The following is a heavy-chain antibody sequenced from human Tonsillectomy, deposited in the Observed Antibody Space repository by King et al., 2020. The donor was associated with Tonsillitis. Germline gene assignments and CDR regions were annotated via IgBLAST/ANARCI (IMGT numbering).Heavy chain of an antibody. CDR1: GYTFTNYD. V-gene: IGHV1-18*01. J-gene: IGHJ3*02. Sequence: VQLVESGVEVKKPGASVKVSCKTSGYTFTNYDITWVRQAPGQGLEWMGWINAYNGNADYAQKLQGRVTMTTDTSTSTAYMELRSLRSDDTAVYYCARGRGLYSRGDAFDIWGQGTLVTVSS. CDR2: INAYNGNA. D-gene: IGHD6-13*01. CDR3: ARGRGLYSRGDAFDI.